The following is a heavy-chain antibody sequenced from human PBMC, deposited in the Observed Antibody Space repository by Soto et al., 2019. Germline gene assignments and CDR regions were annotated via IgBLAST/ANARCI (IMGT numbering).Heavy chain of an antibody. CDR1: GYTFTNYA. D-gene: IGHD2-15*01. V-gene: IGHV1-3*01. Sequence: ASVKVSCKASGYTFTNYAIHWVRQAPGQRLEWMGWINAGNGKTKYSQNFQGRFTISRDNSKNTVYLQMNSLRAEDTAVYYCANADLYCRGGTCTHYWGQGTLVTVSS. CDR3: ANADLYCRGGTCTHY. J-gene: IGHJ4*02. CDR2: INAGNGKT.